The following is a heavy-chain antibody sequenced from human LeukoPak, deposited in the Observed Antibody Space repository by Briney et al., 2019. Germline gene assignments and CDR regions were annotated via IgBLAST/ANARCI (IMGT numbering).Heavy chain of an antibody. CDR1: GFTFSSYA. D-gene: IGHD3-9*01. J-gene: IGHJ4*02. CDR3: ATPGRYYDILTGYDY. CDR2: ISGSGGST. Sequence: GGSLRLSCAASGFTFSSYAMSWVRQAPGKGLEWVSAISGSGGSTYYADSVKGQFTISKDNSKNTLYLQMNSLRAEDTAVYYCATPGRYYDILTGYDYWGQGTLVTVSS. V-gene: IGHV3-23*01.